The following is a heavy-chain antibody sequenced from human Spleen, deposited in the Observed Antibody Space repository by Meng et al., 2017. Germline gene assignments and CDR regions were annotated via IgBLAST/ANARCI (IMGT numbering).Heavy chain of an antibody. Sequence: GSLRLSCAVSGGSISSSIWWSWVRQPPGKGLEWIGEIYHGGSTNYNPSLKSRVTISVDKSKTQVSLKLSSVTAADTAVYYCATSRPLFDSWGQGTLVTGSS. CDR3: ATSRPLFDS. V-gene: IGHV4-4*02. CDR1: GGSISSSIW. J-gene: IGHJ4*02. CDR2: IYHGGST.